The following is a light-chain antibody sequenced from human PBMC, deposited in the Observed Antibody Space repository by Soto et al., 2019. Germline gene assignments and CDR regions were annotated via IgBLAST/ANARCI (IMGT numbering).Light chain of an antibody. J-gene: IGKJ1*01. Sequence: EIVMTQSPVTLSVSPGGRATLSCRASQSISDTLAWYQQKPGQAPRLLIHGASTRAPGFPARFSGSGSGTDFTLTISSLQSEDFAVYYCQKYNNWPWTFGQGTKGDIK. CDR2: GAS. V-gene: IGKV3-15*01. CDR3: QKYNNWPWT. CDR1: QSISDT.